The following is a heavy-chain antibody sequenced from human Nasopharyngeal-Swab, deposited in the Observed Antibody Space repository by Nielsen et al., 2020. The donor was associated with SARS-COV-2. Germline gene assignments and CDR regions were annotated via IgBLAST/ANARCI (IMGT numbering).Heavy chain of an antibody. D-gene: IGHD1-26*01. CDR2: ISWNSGSI. Sequence: GGSLRLSCAASGFTFDDYAMHWVRQAPGKGLGWVSGISWNSGSIGYADSVKGRFTISRDNAKNSLYLQMNSLRAEDTALYYCAGVGGMDVWGQGTTVTVSS. V-gene: IGHV3-9*01. CDR1: GFTFDDYA. J-gene: IGHJ6*02. CDR3: AGVGGMDV.